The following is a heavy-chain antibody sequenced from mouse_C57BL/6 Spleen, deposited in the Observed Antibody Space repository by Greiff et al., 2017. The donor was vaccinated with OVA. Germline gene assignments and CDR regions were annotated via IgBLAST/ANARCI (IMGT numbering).Heavy chain of an antibody. CDR2: ISNGGGST. D-gene: IGHD1-2*01. Sequence: EVKLVESGGGLVQPGGSLKLSCAASGFTFSDYYMYWVRQTPEKRLEWVAYISNGGGSTYYPDTVKGRFTISRDNAKNTLYLQMSRLKSEDTAMYYCARHITTAEAYWGQGTLVTVSA. J-gene: IGHJ3*01. V-gene: IGHV5-12*01. CDR1: GFTFSDYY. CDR3: ARHITTAEAY.